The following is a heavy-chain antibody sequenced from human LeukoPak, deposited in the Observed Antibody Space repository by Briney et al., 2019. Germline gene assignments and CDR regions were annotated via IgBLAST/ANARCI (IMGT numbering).Heavy chain of an antibody. J-gene: IGHJ4*02. D-gene: IGHD3-22*01. Sequence: GGSLRLSCAASGFTFSSYSMNWVRQAPGKGLEWVSYISSSSSSTIYYADSVKGRFTISRDNAKNSLYLQMNSLRAEDTAVYYCARATTYYYDSSGYYIDYWGQGTLVTVSS. CDR3: ARATTYYYDSSGYYIDY. V-gene: IGHV3-48*01. CDR1: GFTFSSYS. CDR2: ISSSSSSTI.